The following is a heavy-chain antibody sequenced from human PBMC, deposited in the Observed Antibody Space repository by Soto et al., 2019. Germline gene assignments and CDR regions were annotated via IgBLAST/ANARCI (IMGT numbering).Heavy chain of an antibody. D-gene: IGHD3-22*01. CDR3: ARESGYYDSSSKLFDY. J-gene: IGHJ4*02. V-gene: IGHV4-31*03. CDR2: IYYSGST. Sequence: SETLSLTCTVPGGSISSGGYYWSWIRQHPGKGLEWIGYIYYSGSTYYNPSLKSRVTISVDTSKNQFSLKLSSVTAADTAVYYCARESGYYDSSSKLFDYWGQGTLVTVSS. CDR1: GGSISSGGYY.